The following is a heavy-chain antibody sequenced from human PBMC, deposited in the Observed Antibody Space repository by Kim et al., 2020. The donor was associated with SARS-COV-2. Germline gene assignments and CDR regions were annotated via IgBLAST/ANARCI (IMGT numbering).Heavy chain of an antibody. V-gene: IGHV3-30*18. Sequence: GGSLRLSCVGSGFTFSDYGLHWVRQVPGKGLEWLALMSYDGYNIYYGDSVRGRFTISRDNSKNTLFLHMNSLRPEDTAVYYCAKVGSNTCESCPEEFYPYYGMGGWGQGTTVTVSS. CDR2: MSYDGYNI. J-gene: IGHJ6*01. D-gene: IGHD3-10*01. CDR1: GFTFSDYG. CDR3: AKVGSNTCESCPEEFYPYYGMGG.